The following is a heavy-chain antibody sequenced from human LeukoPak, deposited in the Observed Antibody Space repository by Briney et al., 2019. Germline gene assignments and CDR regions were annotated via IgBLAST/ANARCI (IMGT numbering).Heavy chain of an antibody. J-gene: IGHJ5*02. Sequence: SETLSLTCTVSGGSISYYYWNWIRQPAGKGLEWIGRIYTSGRTYYNPSLKSRVSMSVDTSKNQFSLKLSSVTAADTAVYYCARLLLWFGEFPNWFDPWGQGTLVTVSS. CDR2: IYTSGRT. V-gene: IGHV4-4*07. CDR1: GGSISYYY. D-gene: IGHD3-10*01. CDR3: ARLLLWFGEFPNWFDP.